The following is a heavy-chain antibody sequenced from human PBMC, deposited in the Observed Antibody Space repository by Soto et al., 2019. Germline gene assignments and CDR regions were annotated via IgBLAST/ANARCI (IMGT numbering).Heavy chain of an antibody. Sequence: PSETLSLTCTVSGGSISSGDYYWSWIRQPPGKGLEWIGYIYYSGSTYYNPSLKSRVTISVDTSKNQFSLKLSSVTAADTAVYYCARGPLFFFLWCGTRGYYFDYSSRRTLVPGSA. V-gene: IGHV4-30-4*01. CDR3: ARGPLFFFLWCGTRGYYFDY. CDR1: GGSISSGDYY. J-gene: IGHJ4*02. CDR2: IYYSGST. D-gene: IGHD3-10*01.